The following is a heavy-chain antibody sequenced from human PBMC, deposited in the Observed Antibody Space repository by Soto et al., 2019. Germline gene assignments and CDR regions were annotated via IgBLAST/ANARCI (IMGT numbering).Heavy chain of an antibody. Sequence: GASVKVSCKASGYTFTSYGISWVRQAPGQGLEWMGWISAYNGNTNYAQKLQGRVTMTTDTSTSTAYMELRSLRSDDTAVYYCASMASSSIGHYDYYYMDVWGKGTTVTVSS. CDR3: ASMASSSIGHYDYYYMDV. V-gene: IGHV1-18*01. CDR2: ISAYNGNT. D-gene: IGHD6-6*01. J-gene: IGHJ6*03. CDR1: GYTFTSYG.